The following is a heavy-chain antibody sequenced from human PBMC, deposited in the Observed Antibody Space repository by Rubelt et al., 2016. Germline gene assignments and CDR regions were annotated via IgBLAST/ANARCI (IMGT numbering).Heavy chain of an antibody. Sequence: QVQLVQSGAEVKKPGSSVKVSCKASGGTFSSYAISWVRQAPGQGLEWMGGIIPIFGTANYAREFQGRVTMTRETSASTAYMELSSLRSEDTAVYYGATGGPYSNAFDYWGQGTLVSVTS. CDR3: ATGGPYSNAFDY. J-gene: IGHJ4*02. CDR2: IIPIFGTA. D-gene: IGHD4-11*01. V-gene: IGHV1-69*06. CDR1: GGTFSSYA.